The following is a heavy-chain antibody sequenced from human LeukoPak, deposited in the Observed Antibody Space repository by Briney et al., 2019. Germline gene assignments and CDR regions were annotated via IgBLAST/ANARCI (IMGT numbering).Heavy chain of an antibody. CDR1: GGSFSGYY. Sequence: SETLSLTCAVYGGSFSGYYWSWIRQPPGKGLEWIGEINHSGSTNYNPSLKSRVTISVDTSKNQFSLKLSSVTAADTAVYYCARLYRLRYYGFDYWGQGTLVTVSS. D-gene: IGHD3-9*01. CDR2: INHSGST. J-gene: IGHJ4*02. CDR3: ARLYRLRYYGFDY. V-gene: IGHV4-34*01.